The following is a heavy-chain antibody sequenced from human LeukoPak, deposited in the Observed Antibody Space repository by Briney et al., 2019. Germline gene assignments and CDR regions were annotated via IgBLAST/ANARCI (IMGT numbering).Heavy chain of an antibody. CDR2: ISYDGSNK. CDR1: GFTFSSYG. CDR3: AKEVVAGPEGAFDI. D-gene: IGHD2-15*01. J-gene: IGHJ3*02. V-gene: IGHV3-30*18. Sequence: GGSLRLSCAASGFTFSSYGMHWVRQAPGKGLEWVAVISYDGSNKYYADSVKGRFTISRDNSKNTLYLQMNSLRAEDTAVYYCAKEVVAGPEGAFDIWGQGTMVTVSS.